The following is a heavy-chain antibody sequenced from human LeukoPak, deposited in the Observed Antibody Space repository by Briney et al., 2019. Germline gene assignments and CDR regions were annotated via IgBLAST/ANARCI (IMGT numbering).Heavy chain of an antibody. J-gene: IGHJ4*02. D-gene: IGHD6-6*01. Sequence: SETLSLTCTVSGASLSSYYWGWIRQPPGKGLEWIGSIYYSGSTYYNPSLKSRVTISVDTSKNQFSLKLSSVTAADTAVYYCARDLGIAARPDYWGQGTLVTVSS. CDR1: GASLSSYY. V-gene: IGHV4-39*07. CDR2: IYYSGST. CDR3: ARDLGIAARPDY.